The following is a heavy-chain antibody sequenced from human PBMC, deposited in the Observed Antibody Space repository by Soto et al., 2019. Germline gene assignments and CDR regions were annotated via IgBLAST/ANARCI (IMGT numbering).Heavy chain of an antibody. V-gene: IGHV3-53*01. J-gene: IGHJ4*02. CDR2: IYTGGTT. D-gene: IGHD6-6*01. Sequence: GGSLRLSCAASGFNVSSNYMSWVRQAPGKGLEWVSVIYTGGTTYYADSVKGRFTISRDNSKNTLYLQMNSLRVEDTAVYYCARRSIAGFPPDYWGQGTLVTVSS. CDR3: ARRSIAGFPPDY. CDR1: GFNVSSNY.